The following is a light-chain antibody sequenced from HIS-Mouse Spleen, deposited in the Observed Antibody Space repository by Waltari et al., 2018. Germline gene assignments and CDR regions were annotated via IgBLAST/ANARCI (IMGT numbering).Light chain of an antibody. CDR3: QAWDSSTAV. Sequence: SYELTQPPSVSVSPGQTASITCSGDKLGDTYACWYQQKPGQSPVLVIYQDSKRPSGMPERFSGSNSGNTATLTISGTQAMDEADYYCQAWDSSTAVFGGGTKLTVL. CDR2: QDS. J-gene: IGLJ2*01. V-gene: IGLV3-1*01. CDR1: KLGDTY.